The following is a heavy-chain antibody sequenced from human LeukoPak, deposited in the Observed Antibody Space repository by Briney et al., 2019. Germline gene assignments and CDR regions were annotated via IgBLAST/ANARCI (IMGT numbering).Heavy chain of an antibody. CDR1: GYTFSGYY. Sequence: ASVKVSCKASGYTFSGYYLHWVRQAPGQGLEWMGWMNPNSGGTSYAQKFQGRVTMTRDTSISTAYMELSSLRSDDTAVYYCARRPIILPVAIDDYWGQGTLVTVSS. CDR3: ARRPIILPVAIDDY. CDR2: MNPNSGGT. D-gene: IGHD2-2*01. V-gene: IGHV1-2*02. J-gene: IGHJ4*02.